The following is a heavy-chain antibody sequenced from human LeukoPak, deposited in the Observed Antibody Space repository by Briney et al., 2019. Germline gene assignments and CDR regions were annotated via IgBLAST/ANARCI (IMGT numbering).Heavy chain of an antibody. D-gene: IGHD3-22*01. CDR1: GFTFNGYA. Sequence: PGGSLRLSCAVSGFTFNGYAMSWVRQSPGKGLEWVSTISVSATNTYYADSVKGRFTISRDNSKNTLYLQMNSLRADDTAVYYCATITSMRVVLISWGQGTLVTVSS. CDR3: ATITSMRVVLIS. V-gene: IGHV3-23*01. J-gene: IGHJ1*01. CDR2: ISVSATNT.